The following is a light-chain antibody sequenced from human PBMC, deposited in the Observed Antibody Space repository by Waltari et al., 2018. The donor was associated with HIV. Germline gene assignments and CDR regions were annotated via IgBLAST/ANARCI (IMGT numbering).Light chain of an antibody. J-gene: IGLJ2*01. V-gene: IGLV3-27*01. CDR2: KDI. CDR1: VLAKKF. Sequence: SYELTQPSSVSVFPGQTARITCSGDVLAKKFARWFQQKPGQAPVVVIYKDIERPSGISERFSGSSSGTTVTLTISGAQVEDEADYYCYSAPDNNLLFGGRTKLTVL. CDR3: YSAPDNNLL.